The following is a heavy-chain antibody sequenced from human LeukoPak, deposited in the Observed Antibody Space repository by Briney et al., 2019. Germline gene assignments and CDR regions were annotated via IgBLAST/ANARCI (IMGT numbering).Heavy chain of an antibody. Sequence: GGSLRLSCAASGFRFSSYWMHWVRQAPGKGLVWLSRISSDAIITTYADSVKGRFTISRDNSKNTLYLQMNSLRAEDTAVYYCAKDTLFCGGDCYFDYWGQGTLVTVSS. D-gene: IGHD2-21*02. J-gene: IGHJ4*02. CDR2: ISSDAIIT. CDR3: AKDTLFCGGDCYFDY. V-gene: IGHV3-74*01. CDR1: GFRFSSYW.